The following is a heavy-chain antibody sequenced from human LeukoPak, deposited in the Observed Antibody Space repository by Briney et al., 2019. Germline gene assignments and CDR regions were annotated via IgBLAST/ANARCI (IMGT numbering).Heavy chain of an antibody. J-gene: IGHJ6*03. CDR3: ASSPRATDYYYYYMDV. CDR1: GFTFSSYW. Sequence: GGSLRLSCAASGFTFSSYWMHWVRQAPGKGLVWVSRINSDGSSTSYADSVKGRFTISRDNAKNTLYLQMNSLRAEDTAVYYCASSPRATDYYYYYMDVWGKGTTVTVSS. V-gene: IGHV3-74*01. CDR2: INSDGSST.